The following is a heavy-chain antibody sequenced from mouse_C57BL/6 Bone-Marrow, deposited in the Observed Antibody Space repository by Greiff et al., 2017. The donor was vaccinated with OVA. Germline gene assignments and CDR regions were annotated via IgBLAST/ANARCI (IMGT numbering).Heavy chain of an antibody. J-gene: IGHJ4*01. Sequence: EVMLVESGGGLVKPGGSLKLSCAASGFTFSDYGMHWVRQAPEKGLEWVAYISSGSSTIYYADTVKGRFTIFRDNAKNTLFLQMTSLRSEDTAMYYCARDYRGYAMDYWGQGTSVTVSS. CDR1: GFTFSDYG. CDR2: ISSGSSTI. V-gene: IGHV5-17*01. CDR3: ARDYRGYAMDY. D-gene: IGHD2-14*01.